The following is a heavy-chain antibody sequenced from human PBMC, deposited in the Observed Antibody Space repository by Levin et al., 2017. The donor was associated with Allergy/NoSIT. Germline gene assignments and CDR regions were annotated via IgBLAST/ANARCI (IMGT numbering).Heavy chain of an antibody. CDR1: GGSFSGYY. J-gene: IGHJ4*02. CDR2: INHSGST. CDR3: ARGVGGVGATYYFDY. D-gene: IGHD1-26*01. Sequence: SETLSLTCAVYGGSFSGYYWSWIRQPPGKGLEWIGEINHSGSTNYNPSLKSRVTISVDTSKNQFSLKLSSVTAADTAVYYCARGVGGVGATYYFDYWGQGTLVTVSS. V-gene: IGHV4-34*01.